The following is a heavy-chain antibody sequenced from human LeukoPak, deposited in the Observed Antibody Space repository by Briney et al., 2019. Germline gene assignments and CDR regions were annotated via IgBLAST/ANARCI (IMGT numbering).Heavy chain of an antibody. CDR3: ARDPTIFGVVIIKYYFDY. V-gene: IGHV1-2*02. J-gene: IGHJ4*02. CDR1: GYTFTGFY. Sequence: ASVKVSCKASGYTFTGFYMHWVRQAPGQGLEWMGWINPNSGGTNYAQKFQGRVTMTRDTSISTAHMELSRLRSDDTAVYYCARDPTIFGVVIIKYYFDYWGQGTLVTVSS. CDR2: INPNSGGT. D-gene: IGHD3-3*01.